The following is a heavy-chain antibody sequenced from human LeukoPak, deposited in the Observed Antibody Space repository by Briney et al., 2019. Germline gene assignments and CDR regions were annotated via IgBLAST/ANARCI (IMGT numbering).Heavy chain of an antibody. J-gene: IGHJ5*02. CDR3: TGGDYEGNWFDP. Sequence: SETLSLTCTVSDGSISSYYWSWIRQPPGKGLEWIGYIYYSGSTNYNPSLKSRVTISVDTSKNQFSLKLSSVTAADTAVYYCTGGDYEGNWFDPWGQGTLVTVSS. D-gene: IGHD4-17*01. CDR1: DGSISSYY. V-gene: IGHV4-59*01. CDR2: IYYSGST.